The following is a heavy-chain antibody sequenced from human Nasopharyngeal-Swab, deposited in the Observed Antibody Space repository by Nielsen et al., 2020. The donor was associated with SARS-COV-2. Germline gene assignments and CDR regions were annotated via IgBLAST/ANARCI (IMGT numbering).Heavy chain of an antibody. J-gene: IGHJ4*02. Sequence: SVKVSCKASGGTFSSYAISWVRQAPGQGLEWMGGIIPILGTANYAQKFQGRVTITADKSTSTAYMELSSLRSEDTAVYYCAGESGKWKFDYWGQGTLVTVSS. CDR2: IIPILGTA. V-gene: IGHV1-69*06. CDR1: GGTFSSYA. D-gene: IGHD1-1*01. CDR3: AGESGKWKFDY.